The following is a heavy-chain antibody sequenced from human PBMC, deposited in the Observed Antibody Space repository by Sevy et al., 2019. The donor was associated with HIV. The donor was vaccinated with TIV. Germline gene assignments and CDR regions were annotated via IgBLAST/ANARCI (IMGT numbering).Heavy chain of an antibody. D-gene: IGHD5-18*01. CDR2: VSSDGTNT. J-gene: IGHJ4*02. CDR1: GFDFREYA. CDR3: AKVGRQLWSYFDF. V-gene: IGHV3-30*18. Sequence: GGSLRLSCGASGFDFREYAMHWVRQAPGKGLEWVAAVSSDGTNTYYVDSVKGRFTISRDSSQNTLFLHMNSLRVEVTAVYYCAKVGRQLWSYFDFWGQGTLVTVSS.